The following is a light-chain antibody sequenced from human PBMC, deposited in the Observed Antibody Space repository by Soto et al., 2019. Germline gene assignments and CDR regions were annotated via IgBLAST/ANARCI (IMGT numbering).Light chain of an antibody. CDR1: QGISNY. CDR2: AAS. J-gene: IGKJ1*01. Sequence: DIQMTQSPSSLSASIGDRVTITCRASQGISNYLAWYQQKPGKSPRLLIYAASTLQSVVPSRFSGSGSGTDFTLTISSLQPEDVATFYCQNYNSVPWTFGQGTKVEI. CDR3: QNYNSVPWT. V-gene: IGKV1-27*01.